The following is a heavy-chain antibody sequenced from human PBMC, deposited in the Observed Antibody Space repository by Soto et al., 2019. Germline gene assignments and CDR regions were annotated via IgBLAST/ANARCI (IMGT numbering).Heavy chain of an antibody. Sequence: QVQLVESGGGVVQPGRSLRLSCAASGFTFSSYGMHWVRQAPGKGLEWVAVIWYDGSNKYYADSVKGRFTISRDNSKNTLYLQMNSLRAEDTAVYYCAREDSRWYYFDYWGQGTLVTVSS. D-gene: IGHD6-13*01. J-gene: IGHJ4*02. CDR2: IWYDGSNK. CDR3: AREDSRWYYFDY. CDR1: GFTFSSYG. V-gene: IGHV3-33*01.